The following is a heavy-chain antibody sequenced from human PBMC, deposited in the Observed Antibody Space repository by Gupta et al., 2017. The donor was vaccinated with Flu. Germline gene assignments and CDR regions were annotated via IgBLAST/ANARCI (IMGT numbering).Heavy chain of an antibody. CDR3: ARDVLFCSGYTCGHWGADL. V-gene: IGHV3-30*03. CDR1: GFTFSAYG. D-gene: IGHD3-3*01. Sequence: QEQLVESGGGVVQPGRSLRLSCAASGFTFSAYGMHWVRQAPGKGPEWVAVISNDGSNEYYADSVKGRFTISRDNSQNTLYLQTNSLRTEDTALYYCARDVLFCSGYTCGHWGADLWGQGTLVTVAS. CDR2: ISNDGSNE. J-gene: IGHJ5*02.